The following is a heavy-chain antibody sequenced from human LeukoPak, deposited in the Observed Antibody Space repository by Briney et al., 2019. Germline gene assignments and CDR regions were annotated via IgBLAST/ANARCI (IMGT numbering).Heavy chain of an antibody. CDR1: GGSFSAYF. CDR2: VGHSGSA. CDR3: ARAVAYYMDV. Sequence: PSETLSLTCAVSGGSFSAYFWRWIRQPPGKGLEWIGDVGHSGSADYNPSLKSRVTISVDKSKNQFSLKLSSVTAADTALYYCARAVAYYMDVWGKGTTVTVSS. D-gene: IGHD6-19*01. J-gene: IGHJ6*03. V-gene: IGHV4-34*01.